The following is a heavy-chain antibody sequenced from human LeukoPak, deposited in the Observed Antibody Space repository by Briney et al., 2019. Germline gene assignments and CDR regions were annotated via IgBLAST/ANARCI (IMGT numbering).Heavy chain of an antibody. CDR3: ARDKTMVTMVRGVMDYYYYGMDV. CDR1: GGSISSYY. CDR2: IYYSGST. J-gene: IGHJ6*02. D-gene: IGHD3-10*01. V-gene: IGHV4-59*01. Sequence: SETLSLTCIVSGGSISSYYWSWIRQPPGKGLEWIGYIYYSGSTNYNPSLKSRVTISVDTSNNQFSPKLSSVTAADTAVYYCARDKTMVTMVRGVMDYYYYGMDVWGQGTTVTVSS.